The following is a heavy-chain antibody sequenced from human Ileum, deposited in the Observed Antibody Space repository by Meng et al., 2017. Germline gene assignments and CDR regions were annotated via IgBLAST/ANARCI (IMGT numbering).Heavy chain of an antibody. CDR2: VYSSGIT. CDR1: SGSISNSY. Sequence: GSLRLSCTVSSGSISNSYWSWIRQPAGKGLEWIGRVYSSGITDYNPSLKSRVTLPVDTSKNQFSLKLTSVTAADTAVYYCARGYGSLTREAFDYWGQGTLVTVSS. J-gene: IGHJ4*02. D-gene: IGHD3-10*01. V-gene: IGHV4-4*07. CDR3: ARGYGSLTREAFDY.